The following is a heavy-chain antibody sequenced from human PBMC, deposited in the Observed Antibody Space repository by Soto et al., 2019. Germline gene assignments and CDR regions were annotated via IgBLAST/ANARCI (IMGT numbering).Heavy chain of an antibody. D-gene: IGHD2-2*01. CDR1: GFTFSSYA. V-gene: IGHV3-23*01. CDR3: AKSGSNCSSTSCQSVGYYYYYYMDV. Sequence: PGGSLRLSCAASGFTFSSYAMSWVRQAPGKGLEWVSAISGSGGSTYYADSVKGRFTISRDNSKNTLYLQMNSLRAEDTAVYYCAKSGSNCSSTSCQSVGYYYYYYMDVWGKGTTVTVAS. J-gene: IGHJ6*03. CDR2: ISGSGGST.